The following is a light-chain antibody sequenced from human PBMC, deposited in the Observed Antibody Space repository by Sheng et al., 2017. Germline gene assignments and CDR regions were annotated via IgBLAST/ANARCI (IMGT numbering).Light chain of an antibody. Sequence: EIVLTQSPGTLSLSPGEGATLSCRASRTVSSSYLAWYQQKPGQAPRLLIYAASTRATGIPARFSGSGSGTEFTLTISSLQPDDFATYYCQQYNSYPWTFGQGTKVEIK. CDR3: QQYNSYPWT. J-gene: IGKJ1*01. CDR2: AAS. CDR1: RTVSSSY. V-gene: IGKV3-20*01.